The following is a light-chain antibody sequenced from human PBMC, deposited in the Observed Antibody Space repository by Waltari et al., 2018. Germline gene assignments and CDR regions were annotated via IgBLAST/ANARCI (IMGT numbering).Light chain of an antibody. CDR3: QSYDSSLGGSV. CDR2: GNS. J-gene: IGLJ2*01. Sequence: QSVLTQPPSVSGAPGQRVTISCTGSSSNIGAGYDVNWYQQLPGKAPKLLIHGNSNRPSGGPDRICGSKSGTSASLAITGLQAEDEADYYCQSYDSSLGGSVFGGGTKLTVL. CDR1: SSNIGAGYD. V-gene: IGLV1-40*01.